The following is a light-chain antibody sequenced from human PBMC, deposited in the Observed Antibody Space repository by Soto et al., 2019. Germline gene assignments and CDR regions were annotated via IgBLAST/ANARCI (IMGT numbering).Light chain of an antibody. CDR1: SSDVGGYNY. CDR2: EVN. Sequence: QSVLTQHPSASGSPGQSVAISCTGTSSDVGGYNYVSWYQQHPGKAPKLMIYEVNKRPSGVPDRFSGSKSGNTASLTVSGLQAEDEADYYCSSYTSSSTLYVFGTGTKVTVL. V-gene: IGLV2-8*01. J-gene: IGLJ1*01. CDR3: SSYTSSSTLYV.